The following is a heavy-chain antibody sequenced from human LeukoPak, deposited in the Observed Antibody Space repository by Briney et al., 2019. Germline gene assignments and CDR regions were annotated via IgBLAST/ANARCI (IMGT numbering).Heavy chain of an antibody. D-gene: IGHD3-10*01. Sequence: SETLSLTCTVSGGSISSSSYYWGWIRQPPGKGLEWIGSIYYSGGTNYNPSLKSRVTISVDTSKNQFSLKLSSVTAADTAAYYCAREAYYYGSGSYYNRLASGYWGQGTLVTVSS. CDR3: AREAYYYGSGSYYNRLASGY. V-gene: IGHV4-39*07. J-gene: IGHJ4*02. CDR1: GGSISSSSYY. CDR2: IYYSGGT.